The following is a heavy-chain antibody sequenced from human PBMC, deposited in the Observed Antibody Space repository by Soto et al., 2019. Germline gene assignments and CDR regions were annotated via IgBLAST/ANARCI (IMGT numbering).Heavy chain of an antibody. CDR3: ARMETFGALNWFDP. Sequence: ASVKVSCKASGYSFTNNDVSWVRQATGQGLEWMGWMNPGSGDTGYAQKFQGRVTMTRDISIATAYMELSSLRSDDTAIYYCARMETFGALNWFDPWGQGTPVTVSS. J-gene: IGHJ5*02. D-gene: IGHD3-16*01. CDR1: GYSFTNND. V-gene: IGHV1-8*01. CDR2: MNPGSGDT.